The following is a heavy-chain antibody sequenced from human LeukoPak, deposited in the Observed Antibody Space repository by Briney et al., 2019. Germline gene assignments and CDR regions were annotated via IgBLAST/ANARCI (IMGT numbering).Heavy chain of an antibody. D-gene: IGHD4-17*01. CDR3: ARDLVRRLYGQLDYYYKYLDI. Sequence: SETLPLTCNVSGGSISNYYWSWIRQPAGKGLEWIGRIYTSGSTNYNPSLRGRVSLSVDTSSNQFSLKLSSVTAADTAVYYCARDLVRRLYGQLDYYYKYLDIWGKGSTVSVSS. CDR2: IYTSGST. J-gene: IGHJ6*03. V-gene: IGHV4-4*07. CDR1: GGSISNYY.